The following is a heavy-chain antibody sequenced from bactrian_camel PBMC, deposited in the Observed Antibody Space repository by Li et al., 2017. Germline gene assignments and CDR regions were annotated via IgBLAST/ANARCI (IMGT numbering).Heavy chain of an antibody. J-gene: IGHJ4*01. V-gene: IGHV3S42*01. CDR1: GFTSNNCA. D-gene: IGHD7*01. Sequence: VQLVESGGGSVQAGGSLRLFCTDPGFTSNNCAMNWYRQAAGKQREWVSTIRADGSKSYADSVKGRFTVSRDNAKNTLYLQLNSLKTDDSAMYYCTKDSTDGGWASMSITTGVRGPRSPSP. CDR3: TKDSTDGGWASMSITT. CDR2: IRADGSK.